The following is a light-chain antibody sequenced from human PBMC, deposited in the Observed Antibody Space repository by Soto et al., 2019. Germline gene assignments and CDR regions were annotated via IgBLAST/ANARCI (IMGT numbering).Light chain of an antibody. V-gene: IGKV1-39*01. CDR1: HNITSF. Sequence: DIPMTQSPSSLSASVGDRVTFHCRASHNITSFLNWYQQKPGKAPHALIYATSGLHRRVPSRFSGSGSGTDFTLTIGSLQPEDFATYFCQQSYSTPRTFGQGTRLEIK. CDR2: ATS. J-gene: IGKJ2*01. CDR3: QQSYSTPRT.